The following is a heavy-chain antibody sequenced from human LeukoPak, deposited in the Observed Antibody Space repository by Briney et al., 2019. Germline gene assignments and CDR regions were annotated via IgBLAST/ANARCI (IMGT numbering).Heavy chain of an antibody. J-gene: IGHJ4*02. CDR1: GGSFSGYY. Sequence: SSETLSLTCAVYGGSFSGYYWSWIRQPPGKGLEWIGEINHSGSTNYNPSLKSRVTLSVDTSKNQFSLKLSSVTAADTAVYYCARDLAVLGYFHFDYWGQGTLVTVSS. D-gene: IGHD3-22*01. CDR3: ARDLAVLGYFHFDY. CDR2: INHSGST. V-gene: IGHV4-34*01.